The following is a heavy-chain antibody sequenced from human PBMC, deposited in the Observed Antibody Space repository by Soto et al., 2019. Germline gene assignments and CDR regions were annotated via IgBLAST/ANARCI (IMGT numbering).Heavy chain of an antibody. CDR2: IYYSGST. CDR1: GISVSTSDYY. CDR3: AGFVVPASRNSDFDY. J-gene: IGHJ4*02. Sequence: SETLSLTCTVSGISVSTSDYYWGWVRQPPGKGLDWIGNIYYSGSTFYNPSLRSRVTLSVDTSKNQFSLRLNSVTAADTAVYFCAGFVVPASRNSDFDYWGQGTLVTVSS. V-gene: IGHV4-39*01. D-gene: IGHD2-15*01.